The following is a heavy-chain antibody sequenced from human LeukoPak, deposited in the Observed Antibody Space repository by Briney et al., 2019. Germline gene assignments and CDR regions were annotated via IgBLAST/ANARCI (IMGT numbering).Heavy chain of an antibody. CDR3: TAVDYDY. CDR2: IKSNTDGGTT. D-gene: IGHD4-23*01. Sequence: GGSLRLSCTASGFTFGAYAMSWVRQVPGKGLEWVGRIKSNTDGGTTDYAATVKGRFTISRDNSENNVYLQMNSLKTEDTAVYYCTAVDYDYWGQGSLVTVSS. J-gene: IGHJ4*01. V-gene: IGHV3-49*04. CDR1: GFTFGAYA.